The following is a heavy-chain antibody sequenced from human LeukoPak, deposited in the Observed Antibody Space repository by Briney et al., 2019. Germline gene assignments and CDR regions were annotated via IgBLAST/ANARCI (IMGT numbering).Heavy chain of an antibody. D-gene: IGHD6-13*01. J-gene: IGHJ6*02. CDR3: ARNVIAAAVITGMDV. V-gene: IGHV1-2*02. Sequence: ASVKVSCKASGDTFTGYYMHWVRQAPGQGLEWMGWINPNSGGTNYAQKFQGRVTMTRDTSISTAYMELSRLRSDDTAVYYCARNVIAAAVITGMDVWGQGTTVTVSS. CDR2: INPNSGGT. CDR1: GDTFTGYY.